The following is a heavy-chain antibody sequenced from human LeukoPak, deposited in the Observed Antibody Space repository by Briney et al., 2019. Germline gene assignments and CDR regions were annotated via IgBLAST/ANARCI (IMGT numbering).Heavy chain of an antibody. CDR1: GGSVSDYY. D-gene: IGHD6-13*01. CDR2: IYYTGT. V-gene: IGHV4-59*02. J-gene: IGHJ4*02. Sequence: SETLSLTCTVSGGSVSDYYWSWIRQSPGKGLEWIGYIYYTGTSYNPSLKSRVTISVDTSKNQFSLKLSSVTAADTAVYYCARASSSWYVPSKYYFDYWGQGTLVTVSS. CDR3: ARASSSWYVPSKYYFDY.